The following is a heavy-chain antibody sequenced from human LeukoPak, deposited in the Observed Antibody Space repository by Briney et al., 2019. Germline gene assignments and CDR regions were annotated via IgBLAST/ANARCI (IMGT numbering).Heavy chain of an antibody. CDR2: IDPSDSYT. Sequence: GESLKISCKASGYSFTSYWIIWVRQMPGKGLEWMGRIDPSDSYTKYSPSFQGHVTISADKSISTAYLQWSSLKASDTAMYYCASSGYSYGHDAFDIWGQGTMVTVSS. D-gene: IGHD5-18*01. CDR3: ASSGYSYGHDAFDI. J-gene: IGHJ3*02. V-gene: IGHV5-10-1*01. CDR1: GYSFTSYW.